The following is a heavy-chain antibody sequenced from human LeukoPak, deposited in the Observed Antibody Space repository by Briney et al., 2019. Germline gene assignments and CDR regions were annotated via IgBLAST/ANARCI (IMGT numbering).Heavy chain of an antibody. J-gene: IGHJ6*03. CDR3: ARDGRYYDFWSGYSYYYYYMDV. CDR2: IIPIFGTA. D-gene: IGHD3-3*01. V-gene: IGHV1-69*13. Sequence: GASVKVSCKASGGTFSSYAISWVRQAPGQGLEWMGGIIPIFGTANYAQKFQGRVTITADESTSTAYMELSSLRSEDTAVYYCARDGRYYDFWSGYSYYYYYMDVWGKGTTVTVSS. CDR1: GGTFSSYA.